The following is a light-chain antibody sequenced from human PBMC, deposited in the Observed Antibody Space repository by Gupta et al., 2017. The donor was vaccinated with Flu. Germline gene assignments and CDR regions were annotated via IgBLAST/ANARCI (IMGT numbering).Light chain of an antibody. CDR2: DVS. CDR1: SRDVGNYNY. CDR3: SSYTSSSSYL. V-gene: IGLV2-14*03. J-gene: IGLJ1*01. Sequence: HSALTQPASVSGSPGQSITISCTGTSRDVGNYNYVSWYQQHPGKAPKLMIYDVSNRPAGIANRFSGSKSGNTASLTISGLQEEDEADYYCSSYTSSSSYLFGTGTKVSVL.